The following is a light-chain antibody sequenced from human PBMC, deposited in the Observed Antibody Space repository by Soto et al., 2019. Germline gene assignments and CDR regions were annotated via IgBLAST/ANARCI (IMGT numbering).Light chain of an antibody. CDR1: QSVSRSF. CDR3: LQYGSSPQT. V-gene: IGKV3-20*01. J-gene: IGKJ2*01. CDR2: HAS. Sequence: EIVLTQSPGTLSLSPGEVVTLSCRASQSVSRSFLAWYQHKHGQPPRRLIYHASRRATGIPDRFSGSESGTEFTLTISRAEPEDLAVYYCLQYGSSPQTFGQGTKLEI.